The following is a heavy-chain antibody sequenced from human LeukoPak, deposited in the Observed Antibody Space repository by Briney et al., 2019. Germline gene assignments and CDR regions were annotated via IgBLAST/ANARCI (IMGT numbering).Heavy chain of an antibody. D-gene: IGHD2-8*02. CDR2: ISSSSSYI. V-gene: IGHV3-21*01. CDR1: GFTFSSYA. CDR3: ARVQITGYHYGMDV. J-gene: IGHJ6*02. Sequence: GGSLRLSCAASGFTFSSYAMHWVRQAPGKGLEWVSSISSSSSYIYYADSVKGRFTISRDNAKNSLYLQMNSLRAEDTAVYYCARVQITGYHYGMDVWGQGTTVTVSS.